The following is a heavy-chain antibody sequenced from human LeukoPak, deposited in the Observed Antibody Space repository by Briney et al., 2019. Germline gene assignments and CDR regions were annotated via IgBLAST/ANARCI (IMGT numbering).Heavy chain of an antibody. D-gene: IGHD6-19*01. Sequence: SVKVSCKASGGTFSSYAISWVRQAPGQGLEWMGGIIPSLGTANYAQKFKGRVTITADKSTSTAYMELSSLRSEDTAVYYCARDRIAVAGRKYYYYMDVWGKGTTVTISS. V-gene: IGHV1-69*06. CDR2: IIPSLGTA. CDR1: GGTFSSYA. J-gene: IGHJ6*03. CDR3: ARDRIAVAGRKYYYYMDV.